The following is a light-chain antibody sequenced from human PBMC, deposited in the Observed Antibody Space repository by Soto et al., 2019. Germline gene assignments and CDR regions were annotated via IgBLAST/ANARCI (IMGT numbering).Light chain of an antibody. CDR1: LPISNY. J-gene: IGKJ5*01. Sequence: IEMTHSPSSLAASVGDRVTITCRASLPISNYLAWYQQKPGKIPNLLIYAASTLHSGVPSRFSGTKSATDFTLTITSLQPEDFANYYCQQFYSAPITFGQGTRLEIK. V-gene: IGKV1-27*01. CDR3: QQFYSAPIT. CDR2: AAS.